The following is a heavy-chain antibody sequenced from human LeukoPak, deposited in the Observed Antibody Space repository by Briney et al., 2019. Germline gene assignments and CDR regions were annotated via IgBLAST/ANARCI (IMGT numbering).Heavy chain of an antibody. CDR1: GGSISSYY. D-gene: IGHD5-24*01. CDR2: IYYSGST. Sequence: PSETLSLTCTVSGGSISSYYWRWIRQPPGKGLEWIGYIYYSGSTNYSPSLKSRVTISVDTSKNQFSLKLSSVTAADTAVYYCARDLGYNYDYWGQGTLVTVSS. J-gene: IGHJ4*02. V-gene: IGHV4-59*01. CDR3: ARDLGYNYDY.